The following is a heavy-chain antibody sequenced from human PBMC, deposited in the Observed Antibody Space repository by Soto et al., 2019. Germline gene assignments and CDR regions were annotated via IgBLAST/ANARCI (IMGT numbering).Heavy chain of an antibody. CDR1: GATFSSYA. Sequence: SGKVSCRASGATFSSYAISWVRQAPGQGLEWMGGIIPIFGTANYAQKFQGRVTITADESTSTAYMELSSLRSEDTAVYYCARREGSTYYYYGMDVWGQGTTVTVSS. CDR3: ARREGSTYYYYGMDV. D-gene: IGHD1-26*01. V-gene: IGHV1-69*13. CDR2: IIPIFGTA. J-gene: IGHJ6*02.